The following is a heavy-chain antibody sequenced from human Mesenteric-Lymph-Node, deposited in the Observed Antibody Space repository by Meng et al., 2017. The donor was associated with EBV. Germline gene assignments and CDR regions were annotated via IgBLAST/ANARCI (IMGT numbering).Heavy chain of an antibody. D-gene: IGHD3-3*02. J-gene: IGHJ2*01. V-gene: IGHV7-4-1*02. CDR3: TRELGWYFAF. CDR2: INTNSGHP. Sequence: QVQLVRSGSELKNPGASVKVSCKASGYIFTYFGLNWVRQAPGQGLEWLGWINTNSGHPAYAQGFTGRLVFSLDTSVNTAYLQINSLKTDDTAVYYCTRELGWYFAFWGRGTLVTASS. CDR1: GYIFTYFG.